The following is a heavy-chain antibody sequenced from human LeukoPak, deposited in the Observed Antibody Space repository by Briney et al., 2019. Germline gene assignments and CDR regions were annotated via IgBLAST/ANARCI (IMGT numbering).Heavy chain of an antibody. CDR3: MGGSNNYYYYYGMDV. D-gene: IGHD2-15*01. CDR1: GFTFSSYA. CDR2: IKSKTDGGTT. Sequence: GGSLRLSCAASGFTFSSYAMSWVRQAPGKGLEWVGRIKSKTDGGTTDYAAPVKGRFTISRDDSKNTLYLQMNSLKTEDTAVYYCMGGSNNYYYYYGMDVWGQGTTVTVSS. J-gene: IGHJ6*02. V-gene: IGHV3-15*01.